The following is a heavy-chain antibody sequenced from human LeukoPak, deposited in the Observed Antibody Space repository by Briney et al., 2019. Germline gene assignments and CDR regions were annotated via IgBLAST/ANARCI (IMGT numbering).Heavy chain of an antibody. V-gene: IGHV4-59*01. J-gene: IGHJ4*02. CDR2: IYYSGST. CDR3: ARVSDYGGPFDY. CDR1: GGSTRSYF. D-gene: IGHD4-23*01. Sequence: SETLSLTCIVSGGSTRSYFWSWIRQPPGKGLEWIGFIYYSGSTNYNPSLKSRVTISVDTSKNQFSPKLSSVTAADTAVYYCARVSDYGGPFDYWGQGTLVTVSS.